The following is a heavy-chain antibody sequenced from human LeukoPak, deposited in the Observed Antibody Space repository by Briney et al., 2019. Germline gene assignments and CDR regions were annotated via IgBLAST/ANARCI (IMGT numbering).Heavy chain of an antibody. V-gene: IGHV1-2*06. CDR1: GYTFTSYY. Sequence: ASVKVSCKASGYTFTSYYMHWVRQAPGQGLEWMGRINPNSGGTNYAQKFQGRVTMTRDTSISTAYMELSRLRSDDTAVYYCARDVEGIAAAGSDYWGQGTLVTVSS. CDR3: ARDVEGIAAAGSDY. J-gene: IGHJ4*02. CDR2: INPNSGGT. D-gene: IGHD6-13*01.